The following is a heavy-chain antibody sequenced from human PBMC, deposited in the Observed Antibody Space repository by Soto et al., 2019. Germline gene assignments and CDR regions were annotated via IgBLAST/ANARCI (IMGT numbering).Heavy chain of an antibody. CDR2: IYYSGST. J-gene: IGHJ5*02. Sequence: QVQLQESGPGLVKPSQTLSLTCTVSGGSISSGDYYWSWIHQPPGKGLEWIGYIYYSGSTYYNPSLKSRVTISVDTSKNQFSLKLSSVTAADTAVYYCARAEYYDFWSGYYQNWFDPWGQGTLVTVSS. CDR3: ARAEYYDFWSGYYQNWFDP. CDR1: GGSISSGDYY. D-gene: IGHD3-3*01. V-gene: IGHV4-30-4*01.